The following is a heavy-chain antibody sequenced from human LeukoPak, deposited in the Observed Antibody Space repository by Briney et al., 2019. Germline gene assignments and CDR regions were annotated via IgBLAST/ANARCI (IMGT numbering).Heavy chain of an antibody. CDR2: IRYDGSNK. J-gene: IGHJ6*03. V-gene: IGHV3-30*02. D-gene: IGHD2-2*01. Sequence: PGGSLRLSCAASGFTFSSYGMHWVRQAPGKGLEWVAFIRYDGSNKYYADSMKGRFTISRDNSKNTLYLQMNSLRAEDTAVYYCAKDRGVVVPAATWHMDVWGKGTTVTVSS. CDR1: GFTFSSYG. CDR3: AKDRGVVVPAATWHMDV.